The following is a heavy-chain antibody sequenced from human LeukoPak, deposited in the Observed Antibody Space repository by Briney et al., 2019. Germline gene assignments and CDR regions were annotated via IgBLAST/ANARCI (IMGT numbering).Heavy chain of an antibody. CDR1: GGSLSSSNW. J-gene: IGHJ4*02. Sequence: PSGTLSLTCAVSGGSLSSSNWWSWVRQPPGKGLEWIGEIYHSGSTNYNPSLKSRVTISVDKSKNQFSLKLSSVTAADTAVYYCARDLHSEQQLVPFWGQGTLVTVSS. CDR2: IYHSGST. D-gene: IGHD6-13*01. CDR3: ARDLHSEQQLVPF. V-gene: IGHV4-4*02.